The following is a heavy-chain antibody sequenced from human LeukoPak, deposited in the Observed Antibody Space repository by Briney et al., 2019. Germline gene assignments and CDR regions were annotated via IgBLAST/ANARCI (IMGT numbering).Heavy chain of an antibody. CDR2: ISQDESNK. J-gene: IGHJ3*02. Sequence: PGGSLRLSCEASRFIFRNYVMHWVRQAPGKGLEWVAGISQDESNKYYTDSVKGRVIISRDNSKNALSLEMETLTLADTAVYYCAREADAFDIWGQGTVVTVSS. CDR3: AREADAFDI. V-gene: IGHV3-30*03. CDR1: RFIFRNYV.